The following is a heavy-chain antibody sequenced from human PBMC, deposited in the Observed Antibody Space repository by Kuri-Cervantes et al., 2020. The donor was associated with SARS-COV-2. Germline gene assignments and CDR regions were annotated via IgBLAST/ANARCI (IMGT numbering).Heavy chain of an antibody. CDR3: ARARFDAFDI. Sequence: GGSLRLSCAASGFTFSSYAMSWVRQAPGKGLEWVSAISGSGGSTYYADSVKGRFTISRDNAKNSLYLQMNGLRAEDTAVYYCARARFDAFDIWGQGTMVTVSS. V-gene: IGHV3-23*01. J-gene: IGHJ3*02. CDR2: ISGSGGST. D-gene: IGHD4-17*01. CDR1: GFTFSSYA.